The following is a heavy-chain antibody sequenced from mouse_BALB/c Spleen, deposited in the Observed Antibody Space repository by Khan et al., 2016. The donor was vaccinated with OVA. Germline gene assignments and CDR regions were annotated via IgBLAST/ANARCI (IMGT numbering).Heavy chain of an antibody. V-gene: IGHV14-3*02. Sequence: LVESGATVKVSCTASGLNIKDTYMHLLKQWLEQGLEWIGRSDARNGNTKYDTKVQGKATITAGTSTNTAYLQLSSLTAEDSAVYCCARMARKWGQGTTLTVSS. J-gene: IGHJ2*01. CDR2: SDARNGNT. CDR3: ARMARK. CDR1: GLNIKDTY.